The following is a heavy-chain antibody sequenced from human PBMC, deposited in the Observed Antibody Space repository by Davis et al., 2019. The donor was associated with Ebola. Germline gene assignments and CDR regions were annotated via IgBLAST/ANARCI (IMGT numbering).Heavy chain of an antibody. D-gene: IGHD2-15*01. CDR3: AKDSVVAATPFDY. CDR1: GFTLSRYS. Sequence: PGGSLRLSCAVSGFTLSRYSMNWVRQAPGKGLEWVSAISGSGGSTYYADSVKGRFTISRDNSKNTLYLQMNSLRAEDTAVYYCAKDSVVAATPFDYWGQGTLVTVSS. CDR2: ISGSGGST. J-gene: IGHJ4*02. V-gene: IGHV3-23*01.